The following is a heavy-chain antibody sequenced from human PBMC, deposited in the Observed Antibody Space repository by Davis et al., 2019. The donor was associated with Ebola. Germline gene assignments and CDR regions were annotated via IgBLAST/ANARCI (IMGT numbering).Heavy chain of an antibody. D-gene: IGHD2-15*01. V-gene: IGHV1-69*13. Sequence: AASVKVSCKASGYTFTSYGISWVRQAPGQGLEWMGGIIPIFGTANYAQKFQGRVTITADESTSTAYMELSSLRSEDTAVYYCARTVVVVAATQYYYYYGMDVWGQGTTVTVSS. CDR1: GYTFTSYG. CDR2: IIPIFGTA. J-gene: IGHJ6*02. CDR3: ARTVVVVAATQYYYYYGMDV.